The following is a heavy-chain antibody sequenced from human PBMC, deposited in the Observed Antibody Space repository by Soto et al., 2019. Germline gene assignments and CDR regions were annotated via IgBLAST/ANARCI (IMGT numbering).Heavy chain of an antibody. Sequence: EVQLLESGGGLVQPGGSLRLSCAASGFTFSRYAMSWVRQAPGKGLGWVSAISGSGGSTYYADSVKGRFTISRDNSKHTLYLQMNSLRAEDTAVYYFAKDLGDGNLPPYYFAYWGQGARVTVSS. D-gene: IGHD3-16*01. J-gene: IGHJ4*02. V-gene: IGHV3-23*01. CDR3: AKDLGDGNLPPYYFAY. CDR2: ISGSGGST. CDR1: GFTFSRYA.